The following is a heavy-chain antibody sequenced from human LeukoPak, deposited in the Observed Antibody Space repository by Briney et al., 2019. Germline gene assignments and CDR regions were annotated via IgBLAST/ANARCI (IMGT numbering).Heavy chain of an antibody. D-gene: IGHD1-1*01. Sequence: GGSLRLSCVLSGFTFSTYWMTWVRQAPGQGLEWVANINRDGSGKYYVDSVKGRFTISRDNSKNTLYLQMNSLRAEDTAVYYCASGRGQLGYWGQGTLVTVSS. V-gene: IGHV3-7*03. CDR2: INRDGSGK. J-gene: IGHJ4*02. CDR1: GFTFSTYW. CDR3: ASGRGQLGY.